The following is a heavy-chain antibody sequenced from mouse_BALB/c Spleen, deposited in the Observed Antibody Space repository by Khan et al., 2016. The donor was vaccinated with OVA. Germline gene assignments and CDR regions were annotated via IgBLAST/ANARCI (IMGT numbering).Heavy chain of an antibody. J-gene: IGHJ3*01. CDR3: SRSGYVSFAY. Sequence: VQLQQSGAELVKPGASVRLSCKASGYTFTSYYLYWVKQRPGQGLEWIGDINPSSGGTNFNEKFKSKATLTVDKSSSTAYIQLNSLTSEDSAVYYCSRSGYVSFAYWGQGTLVTASA. V-gene: IGHV1S81*02. CDR2: INPSSGGT. CDR1: GYTFTSYY. D-gene: IGHD3-2*02.